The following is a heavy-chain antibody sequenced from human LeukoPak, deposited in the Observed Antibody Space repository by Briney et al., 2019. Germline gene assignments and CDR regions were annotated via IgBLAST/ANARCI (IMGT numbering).Heavy chain of an antibody. J-gene: IGHJ4*02. V-gene: IGHV3-30*12. CDR2: VFFDGTIQ. CDR3: ARRAGDYSHPYDY. D-gene: IGHD3-22*01. CDR1: GFTFRSYG. Sequence: GGSLRLSCAASGFTFRSYGMHWVRQAPGKGLEWVAVVFFDGTIQYYADAVKGRFTISRDNSKNTLYLQMNTLRAEDTAVYYCARRAGDYSHPYDYWGQGTLVTVSS.